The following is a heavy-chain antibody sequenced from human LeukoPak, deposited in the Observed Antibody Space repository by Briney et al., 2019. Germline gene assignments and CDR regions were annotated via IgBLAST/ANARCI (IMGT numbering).Heavy chain of an antibody. CDR2: IYPGDSDT. V-gene: IGHV5-51*01. CDR1: GYSFTSYW. CDR3: ARQNYDILTGYYEVNWFDP. Sequence: GESLKISCEGSGYSFTSYWIGWVRQMPGKGLEWMGIIYPGDSDTRYSPSFQGQVTISADKSISTAYLQWSSLKASDTAMYYCARQNYDILTGYYEVNWFDPWGQGTLVTVSS. J-gene: IGHJ5*02. D-gene: IGHD3-9*01.